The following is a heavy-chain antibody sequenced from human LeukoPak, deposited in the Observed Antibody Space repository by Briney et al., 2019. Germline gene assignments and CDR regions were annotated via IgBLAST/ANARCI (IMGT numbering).Heavy chain of an antibody. CDR2: IYYSGST. CDR3: ARSYYDFWSGYLDY. V-gene: IGHV4-59*01. J-gene: IGHJ4*02. Sequence: SETLSLTCTVSGGSISSYYWSWIRQPPGKGLEWIGYIYYSGSTNYNPSLKSRVTISVDTSKNQFSLKLSSVTAADTAVYYCARSYYDFWSGYLDYWGQGTLVTVSS. D-gene: IGHD3-3*01. CDR1: GGSISSYY.